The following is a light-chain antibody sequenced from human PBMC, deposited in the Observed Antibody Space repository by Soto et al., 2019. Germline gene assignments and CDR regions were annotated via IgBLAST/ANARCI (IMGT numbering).Light chain of an antibody. J-gene: IGKJ2*01. V-gene: IGKV3-15*01. Sequence: EIVLTHSPATLSLSPGERATLSCRASQSVSSYLAWYQQKPGQAPRLLISDASTRATGIPARFSGSGSGTEFTLTISSLQSEDFALYYCHQYNSWPPGTFGQGTKVDI. CDR1: QSVSSY. CDR3: HQYNSWPPGT. CDR2: DAS.